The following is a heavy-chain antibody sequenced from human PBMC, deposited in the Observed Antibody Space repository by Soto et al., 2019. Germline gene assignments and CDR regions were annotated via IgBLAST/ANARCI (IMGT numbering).Heavy chain of an antibody. CDR2: IFPADSDT. CDR3: ARYQLWFDP. Sequence: PGESLKISCKGSGYSFSNYWIAWVRQMPGKGLEWMGIIFPADSDTKYSPSFQGQVTISADKSISTAYLQWSSLKASDTAMYYCARYQLWFDPWGQGTLVTVSS. V-gene: IGHV5-51*01. J-gene: IGHJ5*02. CDR1: GYSFSNYW. D-gene: IGHD1-1*01.